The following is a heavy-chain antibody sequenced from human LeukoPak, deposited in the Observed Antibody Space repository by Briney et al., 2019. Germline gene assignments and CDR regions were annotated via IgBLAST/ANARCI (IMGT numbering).Heavy chain of an antibody. V-gene: IGHV1-2*06. D-gene: IGHD5-18*01. J-gene: IGHJ4*02. CDR3: ARRRSIQLWASFDY. CDR1: GYTFTGYY. Sequence: ASVKVSCKASGYTFTGYYIHWVRQAPGQGLEWMGRINPNSADTHYAQKFQGRVTVTRYTSISTVYMELSRLRSDDTAVYYCARRRSIQLWASFDYWGQGTLVTVSS. CDR2: INPNSADT.